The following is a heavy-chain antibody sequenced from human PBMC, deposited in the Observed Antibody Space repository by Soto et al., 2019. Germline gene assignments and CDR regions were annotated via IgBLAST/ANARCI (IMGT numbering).Heavy chain of an antibody. J-gene: IGHJ6*02. V-gene: IGHV3-64*01. D-gene: IGHD2-15*01. CDR1: GFTFSSYA. CDR3: ARGVVVVVATYGMDV. CDR2: ISSNGGST. Sequence: EVQLVESGGGLVQPGGSLRLSCAASGFTFSSYAMHWVRQAPGKGLEYVSAISSNGGSTYYANSVKGRFTISRDNSKISLYLQLGSVRAADMAVYYCARGVVVVVATYGMDVWGQGTTVTVSS.